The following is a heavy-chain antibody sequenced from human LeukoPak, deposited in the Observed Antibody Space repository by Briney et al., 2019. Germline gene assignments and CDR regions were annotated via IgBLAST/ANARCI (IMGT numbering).Heavy chain of an antibody. D-gene: IGHD3-9*01. CDR2: IIPIFGTA. J-gene: IGHJ3*02. CDR1: GGTFSSYA. CDR3: ARGLRLVPHAFDI. Sequence: ASVKVSCKASGGTFSSYAISWVRQAPGQGLEWMGGIIPIFGTANYAQKFQGRVTITTDESTSTAYMELSSLRSEDTAVYYCARGLRLVPHAFDIWGQGTMVTVSS. V-gene: IGHV1-69*05.